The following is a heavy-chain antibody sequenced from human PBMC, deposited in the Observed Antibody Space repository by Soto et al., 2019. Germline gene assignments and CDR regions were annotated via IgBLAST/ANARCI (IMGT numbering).Heavy chain of an antibody. CDR2: IWYDGSNT. Sequence: QVQLVESGGGVVQPGRSLRVSCAASGFTFSSHGMHWVRQAPGKGLEWVAVIWYDGSNTYYGESVKGRFIISRDNSKNTVDLQMNSLRAEDTAIYYCARWGPDKVLDYWGQGTLVTVSS. CDR3: ARWGPDKVLDY. D-gene: IGHD3-16*01. J-gene: IGHJ4*02. CDR1: GFTFSSHG. V-gene: IGHV3-33*01.